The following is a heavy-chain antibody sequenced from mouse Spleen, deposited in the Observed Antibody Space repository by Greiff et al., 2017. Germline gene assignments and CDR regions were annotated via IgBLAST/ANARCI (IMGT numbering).Heavy chain of an antibody. CDR1: GYAFSSSW. V-gene: IGHV1-82*01. CDR3: ARSKVGY. J-gene: IGHJ4*01. Sequence: QVQLKESGPELVKPGASVKISCKASGYAFSSSWMNWVKQRPGKGLEWIGRIYPGDGDTNYNGKFKGKATLTADKSSSTAYMQLSSLTSEDSAVYYCARSKVGYWGQGTSVTVSS. CDR2: IYPGDGDT.